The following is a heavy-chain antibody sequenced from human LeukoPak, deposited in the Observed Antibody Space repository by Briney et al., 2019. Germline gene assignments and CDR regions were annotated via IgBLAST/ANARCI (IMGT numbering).Heavy chain of an antibody. CDR2: INHSGST. J-gene: IGHJ3*02. V-gene: IGHV4-34*01. D-gene: IGHD3-22*01. Sequence: SETLSLTCAVSGGSFSGYYWSWIRQPPGKGLEWIGEINHSGSTNYNPSLKSRVTISVDTSKNQFSLKLSSVTAADTAVYSCAPGEYGDNDRRGHYYSPLDTFVSWGQGTMVTVS. CDR1: GGSFSGYY. CDR3: APGEYGDNDRRGHYYSPLDTFVS.